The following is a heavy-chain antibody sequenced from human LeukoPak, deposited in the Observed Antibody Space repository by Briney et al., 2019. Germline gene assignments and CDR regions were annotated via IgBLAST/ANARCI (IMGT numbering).Heavy chain of an antibody. CDR3: ARGGSYYYPYYMDV. Sequence: EASVKVSCKASGYSFTNFGISWVRQAPGQGLEWVGWVSGYNGKTNYGQKVQGRVTMTTDTSTTTAYMELRSLRSDDTAVYYCARGGSYYYPYYMDVWGKGTTVTVYS. D-gene: IGHD3-16*01. CDR1: GYSFTNFG. J-gene: IGHJ6*03. V-gene: IGHV1-18*01. CDR2: VSGYNGKT.